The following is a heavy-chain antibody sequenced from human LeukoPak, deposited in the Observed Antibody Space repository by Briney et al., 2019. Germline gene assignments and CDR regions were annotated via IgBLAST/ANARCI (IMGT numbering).Heavy chain of an antibody. Sequence: GESLKISCKGSGYSFTSYWIGWVRQMPGKGLEWMGIIYPGDSDTRYSPSFQGQVTISSDKSISTAYLQWSSLKASDTDMYYCARRRYPGYSSGRDAFDIWGQGTMVTVSS. D-gene: IGHD6-19*01. CDR1: GYSFTSYW. V-gene: IGHV5-51*01. CDR2: IYPGDSDT. CDR3: ARRRYPGYSSGRDAFDI. J-gene: IGHJ3*02.